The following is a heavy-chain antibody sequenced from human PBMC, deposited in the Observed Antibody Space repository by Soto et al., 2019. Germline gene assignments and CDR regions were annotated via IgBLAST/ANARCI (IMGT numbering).Heavy chain of an antibody. Sequence: PSETLSLTCAVSGYSVSYGYYLGWIRQPPGKGLEWIGSINRSEKTYYNPSLKSRLTISVDTSKNQISLTLSSVTAADTAIYYCARSGDDYGSYVDYWGQGTLVTVSS. V-gene: IGHV4-38-2*01. J-gene: IGHJ4*02. CDR3: ARSGDDYGSYVDY. D-gene: IGHD4-17*01. CDR2: INRSEKT. CDR1: GYSVSYGYY.